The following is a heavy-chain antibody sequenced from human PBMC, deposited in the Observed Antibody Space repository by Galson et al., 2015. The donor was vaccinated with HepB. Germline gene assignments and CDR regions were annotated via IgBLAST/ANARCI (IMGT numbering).Heavy chain of an antibody. J-gene: IGHJ4*02. D-gene: IGHD3-3*01. V-gene: IGHV3-30*02. Sequence: SLRLSCAASGFTFYTYCMTWVRQAPGKGLEWVAIIRYDGSNKYYADSVKGRFTISKDNAENSLYLQMNSLRAEDTAVYYCAKPLFGTPGTWYFDYWGQGTLVTVSS. CDR1: GFTFYTYC. CDR3: AKPLFGTPGTWYFDY. CDR2: IRYDGSNK.